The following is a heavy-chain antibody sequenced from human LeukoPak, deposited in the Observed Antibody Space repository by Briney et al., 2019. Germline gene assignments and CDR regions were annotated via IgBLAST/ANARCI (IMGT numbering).Heavy chain of an antibody. CDR3: ASFSGVCPPPICYLPN. CDR2: IYYTGPT. J-gene: IGHJ4*02. V-gene: IGHV4-59*11. D-gene: IGHD2-21*01. CDR1: GGSLSGHY. Sequence: SETLSLTCTVGGGSLSGHYWGWIRQPPGKGLELVGHIYYTGPTFYNPSLNSRVTITLDTSRNQFSLRLTSVIAADTAVYYCASFSGVCPPPICYLPNGGQGPWVTAS.